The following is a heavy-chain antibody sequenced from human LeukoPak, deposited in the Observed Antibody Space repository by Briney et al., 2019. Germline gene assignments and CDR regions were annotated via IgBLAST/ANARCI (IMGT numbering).Heavy chain of an antibody. CDR3: GRDALVGYFSYYYMDV. Sequence: SGTLSLTCTVSGGSISSHYWTWIRQSPVKGLEWIGDISNSGSTSANASLKSLVTISIDTSNNQFSLKLSSVTAADTAVYYCGRDALVGYFSYYYMDVWGKGTTVTVSS. V-gene: IGHV4-59*11. J-gene: IGHJ6*03. CDR2: ISNSGST. D-gene: IGHD2-15*01. CDR1: GGSISSHY.